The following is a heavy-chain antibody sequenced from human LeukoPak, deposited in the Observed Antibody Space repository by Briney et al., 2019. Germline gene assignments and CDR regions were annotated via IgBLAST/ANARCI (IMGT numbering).Heavy chain of an antibody. CDR2: IHYSGST. CDR1: GGSISSHY. D-gene: IGHD1-7*01. Sequence: RTSETLSLTCTVSGGSISSHYWSWIRQPPGKGLEWIGYIHYSGSTNYNPSLKSRVTISVDTSKNQFSLKLSSVTAADTAVYYCARGRNWNWYYFDYWGQGTLVTVSS. V-gene: IGHV4-59*11. CDR3: ARGRNWNWYYFDY. J-gene: IGHJ4*02.